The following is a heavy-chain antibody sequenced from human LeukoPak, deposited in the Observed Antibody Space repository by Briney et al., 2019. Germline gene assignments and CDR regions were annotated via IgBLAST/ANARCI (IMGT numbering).Heavy chain of an antibody. CDR3: ATLLYEGDAFDI. CDR2: FDPKDGET. Sequence: ASVKVSCKVSGYTLTELSMHWVRQAPGKGLEWMGGFDPKDGETIYAQKFQGRVTMTEDTSTDTAYMELSSLRSEDTAVYYCATLLYEGDAFDIWGQGTMVTVSS. D-gene: IGHD2-15*01. J-gene: IGHJ3*02. CDR1: GYTLTELS. V-gene: IGHV1-24*01.